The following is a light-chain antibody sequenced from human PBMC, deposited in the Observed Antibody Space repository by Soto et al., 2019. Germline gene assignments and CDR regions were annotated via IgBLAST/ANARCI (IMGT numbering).Light chain of an antibody. J-gene: IGKJ2*01. CDR2: GAS. V-gene: IGKV3-15*01. CDR1: QSVSSN. Sequence: EIVMTQSPATLSVSLGERATLSCRASQSVSSNLAWYQQKPGQAPRLLIYGASTRATGIPARFSGSGSGTEFSLTSSMLQSEDFAYYYYQQYNKSRTFGQGTKLEIK. CDR3: QQYNKSRT.